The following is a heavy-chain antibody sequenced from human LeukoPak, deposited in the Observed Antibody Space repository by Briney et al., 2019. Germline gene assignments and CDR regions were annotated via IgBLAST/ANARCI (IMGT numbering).Heavy chain of an antibody. V-gene: IGHV1-8*01. CDR2: MNANSGNT. CDR3: ARRPLAGTSPLYYYYYMDV. J-gene: IGHJ6*03. D-gene: IGHD6-19*01. Sequence: ASVKVSCKASGYTFTSYDINWVRQAAGQGLEWMGWMNANSGNTGYAQKFQGRVTMTRNTSISTAYMELSSLRSEDTAVYYCARRPLAGTSPLYYYYYMDVWGKGTTVTVSS. CDR1: GYTFTSYD.